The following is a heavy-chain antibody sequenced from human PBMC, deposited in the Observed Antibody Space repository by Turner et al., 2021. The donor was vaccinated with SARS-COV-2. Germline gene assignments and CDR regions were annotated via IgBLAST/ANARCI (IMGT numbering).Heavy chain of an antibody. Sequence: QLQLQESGPGLVKPSETLSLTCTVSGGSISSSTYYWGWIRQPPGKGLEWIGNSYYRGSTYYNPSLKSRVTISVDTSKNQCSLKLSSVTAADTAVYYCARLMDTAMDYYGRDVWGQGTTVTVSS. D-gene: IGHD5-18*01. CDR3: ARLMDTAMDYYGRDV. J-gene: IGHJ6*02. V-gene: IGHV4-39*01. CDR2: SYYRGST. CDR1: GGSISSSTYY.